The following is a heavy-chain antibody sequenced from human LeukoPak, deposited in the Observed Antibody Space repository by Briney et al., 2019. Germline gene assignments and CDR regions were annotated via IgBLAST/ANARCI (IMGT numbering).Heavy chain of an antibody. CDR1: GYTFTGYY. V-gene: IGHV1-2*02. CDR3: ARDRRYCSGGSCYSLYYYYYMDV. Sequence: ASVKVSCKASGYTFTGYYMHWVRQAPGQGLEWMGWINPNSGGTNYAQKFQGRVTMTRDTSISTAYMELSRLRSDDTAVYYCARDRRYCSGGSCYSLYYYYYMDVWGKGTTVTISS. D-gene: IGHD2-15*01. CDR2: INPNSGGT. J-gene: IGHJ6*03.